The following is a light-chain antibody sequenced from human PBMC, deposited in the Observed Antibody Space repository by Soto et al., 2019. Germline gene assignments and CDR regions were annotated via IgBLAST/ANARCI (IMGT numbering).Light chain of an antibody. J-gene: IGLJ1*01. CDR2: DVT. Sequence: QSGLTQPRSVSGSPGPAVTISCTGTSSDVGGYNYVSWYQQHPGKAPKLMIYDVTKRPSGVPDRFSGSKSDNTASLTISGLQAEDEADYYCCSYAGSYTYVFGTGTKVTVL. V-gene: IGLV2-11*01. CDR3: CSYAGSYTYV. CDR1: SSDVGGYNY.